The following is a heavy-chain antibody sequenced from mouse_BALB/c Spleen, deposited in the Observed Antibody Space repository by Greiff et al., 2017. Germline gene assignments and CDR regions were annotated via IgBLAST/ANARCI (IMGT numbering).Heavy chain of an antibody. CDR2: ISCYNGAT. J-gene: IGHJ4*01. CDR3: TRWYYGSSYVAMDY. CDR1: GYSFTGYY. D-gene: IGHD1-1*01. Sequence: VQLQQSGPELVKTGASVKISCKASGYSFTGYYMHWVKQSHGKSLEWIGYISCYNGATSYNQKFKGKAKLTAVTSASTAYMELSSLTNEDSAVYYCTRWYYGSSYVAMDYWGQGTSVTVSS. V-gene: IGHV1S30*01.